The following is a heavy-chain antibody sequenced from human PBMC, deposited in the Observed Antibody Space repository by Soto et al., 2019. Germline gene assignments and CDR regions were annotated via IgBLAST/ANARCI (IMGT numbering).Heavy chain of an antibody. V-gene: IGHV4-59*01. CDR2: ISSSGST. Sequence: SETLSLTCTVSGASISNDYWSWIRQPPGKGLEWIGYISSSGSTNSYPSLRSRVTISIDTSKNQFSLSLISVTAADTAVYYCARAPRLERGLGLFDYWGQGALVTVSS. CDR3: ARAPRLERGLGLFDY. D-gene: IGHD1-1*01. CDR1: GASISNDY. J-gene: IGHJ4*02.